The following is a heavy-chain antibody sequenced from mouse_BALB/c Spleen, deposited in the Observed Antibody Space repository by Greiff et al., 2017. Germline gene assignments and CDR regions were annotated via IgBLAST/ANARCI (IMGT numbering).Heavy chain of an antibody. D-gene: IGHD1-1*01. J-gene: IGHJ2*01. CDR1: GFNIKDTY. Sequence: DVKLQESGAELVKPGASVKLSCTASGFNIKDTYMHWVKQRPEQGLEWIGRIDPANGNTKYDPKFQGKATITADTSSNTAYLQLSSLTSEDTAVYYCLYYYGDYWGQGTTLTVSS. CDR3: LYYYGDY. CDR2: IDPANGNT. V-gene: IGHV14-3*02.